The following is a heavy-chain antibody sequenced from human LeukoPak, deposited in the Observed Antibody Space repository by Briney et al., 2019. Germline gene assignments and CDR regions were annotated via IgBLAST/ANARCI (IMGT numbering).Heavy chain of an antibody. D-gene: IGHD5-18*01. CDR1: GFTFSSYS. CDR3: ATHGYSYGEYFDY. CDR2: ISSSSSTI. V-gene: IGHV3-48*01. Sequence: GGSLRLSCAVSGFTFSSYSTHWVRQAPGKGLEWVSYISSSSSTIYYADSVKGRFTISRGNAKNSLYLQMNSLRAEDTAVYYCATHGYSYGEYFDYWGQGTLVTVSS. J-gene: IGHJ4*02.